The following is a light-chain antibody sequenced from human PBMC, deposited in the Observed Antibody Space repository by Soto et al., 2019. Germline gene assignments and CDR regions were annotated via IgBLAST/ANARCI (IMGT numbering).Light chain of an antibody. J-gene: IGKJ5*01. Sequence: EIVLTQSPATLSLSPGERATLSCRASQSVSRYLVWYQQKPGQAPRLLIYDASNRATGTPARFSGSGFGTDFTLTISSLEPEDFAVYYCQQRQHWPPITFGQGTRLEIK. CDR3: QQRQHWPPIT. V-gene: IGKV3-11*01. CDR2: DAS. CDR1: QSVSRY.